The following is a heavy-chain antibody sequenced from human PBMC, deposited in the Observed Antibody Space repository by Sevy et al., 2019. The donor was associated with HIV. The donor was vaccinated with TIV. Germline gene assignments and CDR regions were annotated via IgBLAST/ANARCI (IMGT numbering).Heavy chain of an antibody. CDR3: ARPGGDCAGGSCVRWLDS. J-gene: IGHJ5*01. D-gene: IGHD2-15*01. Sequence: SETLSLTCTVSGASISSNYWSWIRQPPGKGLEWIGHIYYAGSTNYNPSLRSRVTISVDTSKNQFSLNLSSVTPADTAVYYCARPGGDCAGGSCVRWLDSWGRGTLVTVSS. CDR1: GASISSNY. CDR2: IYYAGST. V-gene: IGHV4-59*01.